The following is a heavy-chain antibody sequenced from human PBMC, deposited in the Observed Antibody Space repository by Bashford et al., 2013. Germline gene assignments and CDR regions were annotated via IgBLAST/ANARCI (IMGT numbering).Heavy chain of an antibody. Sequence: GGSLRLSCAASGFTFSSYGMHWVRQAPGKGLEWVAVISYDGSNKYYADSVKGRFTISRDNSKNTLYLQMNSLRAEDTAVYYCAKDGPRRGYYDFWSGYYYGMDVWGQGTTVTVSS. V-gene: IGHV3-30*18. J-gene: IGHJ6*02. D-gene: IGHD3-3*01. CDR3: AKDGPRRGYYDFWSGYYYGMDV. CDR2: ISYDGSNK. CDR1: GFTFSSYG.